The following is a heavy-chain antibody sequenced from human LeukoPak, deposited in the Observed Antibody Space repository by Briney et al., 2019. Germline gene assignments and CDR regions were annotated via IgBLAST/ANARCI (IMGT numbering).Heavy chain of an antibody. CDR2: INSDGSDT. V-gene: IGHV3-74*01. Sequence: GGSLRLSCVGPGFTLTTSWMHWVRQAPGKGLVWVSRINSDGSDTIYADSVKGRFTISRDNAKNTLYLQMNSLRAEDTGIYYCIRLGVTSQNYWGQGTLVTVSS. J-gene: IGHJ4*02. D-gene: IGHD2-21*02. CDR3: IRLGVTSQNY. CDR1: GFTLTTSW.